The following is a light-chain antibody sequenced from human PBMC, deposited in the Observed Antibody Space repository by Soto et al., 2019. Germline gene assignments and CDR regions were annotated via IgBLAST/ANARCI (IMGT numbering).Light chain of an antibody. CDR2: YDS. CDR3: QVWDSSGDHPVV. CDR1: NIGSKS. J-gene: IGLJ2*01. Sequence: SYELTQPHSVSLAPGKTARITCGGNNIGSKSVHWYQQKPGQAPVVVIYYDSDRPSGIPERFSGSNSGNTATLTISRVEAGDEADYYCQVWDSSGDHPVVFGGGTKLTVL. V-gene: IGLV3-21*04.